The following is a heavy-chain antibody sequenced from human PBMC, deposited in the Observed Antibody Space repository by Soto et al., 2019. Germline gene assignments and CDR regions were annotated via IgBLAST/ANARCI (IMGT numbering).Heavy chain of an antibody. V-gene: IGHV1-18*01. CDR1: GYTFTSYG. J-gene: IGHJ4*02. D-gene: IGHD3-16*02. CDR3: ARGEPITFGGVIVIGSVEY. CDR2: ISAYNGNT. Sequence: ASVKVSCKASGYTFTSYGISWVRQAPGQGLEWMGWISAYNGNTNYAQKLQGRVTMTTDTSTSTAYMELRGLRSDDTAVYYCARGEPITFGGVIVIGSVEYWGQGTLVTVSS.